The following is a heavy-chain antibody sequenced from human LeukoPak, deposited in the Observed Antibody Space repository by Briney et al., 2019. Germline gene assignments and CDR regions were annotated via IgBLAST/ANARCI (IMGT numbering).Heavy chain of an antibody. CDR2: IGSSSTYI. Sequence: GGSLRLSCAASGFTFSRYSMNWVRQAPGKGLEWVSSIGSSSTYIYYADSVKGRFTISRDNAENSLYLQMNSLRAEDTAVYYCARDYDSSGQNDYWGQGTLVTVSS. CDR1: GFTFSRYS. CDR3: ARDYDSSGQNDY. V-gene: IGHV3-21*01. J-gene: IGHJ4*02. D-gene: IGHD3-22*01.